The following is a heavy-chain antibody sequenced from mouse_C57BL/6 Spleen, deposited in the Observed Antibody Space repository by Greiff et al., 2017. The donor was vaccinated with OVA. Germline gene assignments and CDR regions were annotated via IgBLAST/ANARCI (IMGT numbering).Heavy chain of an antibody. CDR2: INPNYGTT. CDR3: ARGTTVVAARWYFDV. CDR1: GYSITGYN. V-gene: IGHV1-39*01. Sequence: EVQLQESGPELVKPGASVKISCKASGYSITGYNMNWVKQSNGKSLEWIGVINPNYGTTSYNQKFKGKATLTVDQSSSTAYMQLNSLTSEDSAVYYCARGTTVVAARWYFDVWGTGTTVTVSS. D-gene: IGHD1-1*01. J-gene: IGHJ1*03.